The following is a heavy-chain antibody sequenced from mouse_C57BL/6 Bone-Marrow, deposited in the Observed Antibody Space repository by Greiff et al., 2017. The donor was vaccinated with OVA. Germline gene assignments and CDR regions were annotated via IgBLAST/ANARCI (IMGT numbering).Heavy chain of an antibody. CDR3: ARVPLLYAMDY. CDR1: GFTFSSYA. V-gene: IGHV5-4*03. CDR2: ISDGGGYT. J-gene: IGHJ4*01. Sequence: EVKLMESGGGLVKPGGSLKLSCAASGFTFSSYAMSWVRQTPEKRLEWVATISDGGGYTYYPDNVKGRLTISRDNAKNNRYLQMSHLKSEDTAMYYCARVPLLYAMDYWGQGTSVTVSS.